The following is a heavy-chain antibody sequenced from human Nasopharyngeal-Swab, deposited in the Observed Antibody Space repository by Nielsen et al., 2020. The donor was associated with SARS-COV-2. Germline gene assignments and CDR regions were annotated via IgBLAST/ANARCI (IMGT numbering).Heavy chain of an antibody. CDR3: AKVGYSSGWTGGYFDY. CDR2: IYSGGSST. CDR1: GFTFSSYA. D-gene: IGHD6-19*01. Sequence: GESLKISCAASGFTFSSYAMSWVRQAPGKGLEWVSVIYSGGSSTYYVDSVKGRFTISRDNSKNTLYLQMNSLRAEDTAVYYCAKVGYSSGWTGGYFDYWGQGTLVTVSS. V-gene: IGHV3-23*03. J-gene: IGHJ4*02.